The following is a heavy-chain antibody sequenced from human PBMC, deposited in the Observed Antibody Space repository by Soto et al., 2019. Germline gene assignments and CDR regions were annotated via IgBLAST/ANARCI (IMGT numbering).Heavy chain of an antibody. D-gene: IGHD2-15*01. Sequence: SETLSLTCAVSGDSISIYDWGWFRQPPGKGLEWIGYIYYSGSTNYNPSLKSRVTISVDTSKNQFSLKLSSVTAADTAVYYCASKLGYCSGGSCPGTFDIWGQGTMVTVSS. J-gene: IGHJ3*02. V-gene: IGHV4-59*01. CDR1: GDSISIYD. CDR3: ASKLGYCSGGSCPGTFDI. CDR2: IYYSGST.